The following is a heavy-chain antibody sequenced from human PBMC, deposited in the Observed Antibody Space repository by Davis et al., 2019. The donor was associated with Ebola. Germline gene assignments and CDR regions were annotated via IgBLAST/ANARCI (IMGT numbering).Heavy chain of an antibody. CDR3: ARESAVAGSTYDY. CDR2: ISDSGST. J-gene: IGHJ4*02. V-gene: IGHV4-59*01. CDR1: GFTFISYS. Sequence: ESLKISCAASGFTFISYSMSWVRQPPGKGLEWIGYISDSGSTKYNPSLKSRATISADTSKNQFSLKVSSVTAADTAVYYCARESAVAGSTYDYWGQGTLVTVSS. D-gene: IGHD6-19*01.